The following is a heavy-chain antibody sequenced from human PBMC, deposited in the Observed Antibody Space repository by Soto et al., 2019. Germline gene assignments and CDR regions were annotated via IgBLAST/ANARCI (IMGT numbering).Heavy chain of an antibody. V-gene: IGHV3-23*01. CDR2: ISGSGGET. CDR1: GFTYSIYA. J-gene: IGHJ4*02. Sequence: GSLRLSCTASGFTYSIYAMAWVRQAPGKGLEWVSAISGSGGETYYADSVKGRFTISRDNSKNTVYLQMTNLRADDTAVYYCAKEIAVAVATPPEYWGQGTLVTVSS. D-gene: IGHD5-12*01. CDR3: AKEIAVAVATPPEY.